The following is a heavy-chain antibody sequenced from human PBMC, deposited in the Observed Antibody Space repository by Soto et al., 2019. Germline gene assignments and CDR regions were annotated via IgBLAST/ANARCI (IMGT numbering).Heavy chain of an antibody. V-gene: IGHV3-53*01. CDR3: ARDWGGHGLGYYYYYGMDV. CDR2: IYSGGST. CDR1: GFTVSSNY. Sequence: GGSLRLSCAASGFTVSSNYMSWVRQAPGKGLEWVSVIYSGGSTYYADSVKGRFTISRDNSKNTLYLQMNSLRAEDTAVYYCARDWGGHGLGYYYYYGMDVWGQGTTVTVS. D-gene: IGHD3-16*01. J-gene: IGHJ6*02.